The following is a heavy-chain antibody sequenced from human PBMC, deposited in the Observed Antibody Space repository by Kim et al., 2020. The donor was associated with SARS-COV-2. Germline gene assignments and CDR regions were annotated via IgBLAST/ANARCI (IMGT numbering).Heavy chain of an antibody. CDR2: IYPGDSDT. CDR3: ASSTSFPLAAAGFDY. Sequence: GESLKISCKGSGYSFTSYWIGWVRQMPGKGLEWMGIIYPGDSDTRYSPSFQGQVTISADKSISTAYLQWSSLKASDTAMYYCASSTSFPLAAAGFDYWGQGTLVTVSS. J-gene: IGHJ4*02. CDR1: GYSFTSYW. V-gene: IGHV5-51*01. D-gene: IGHD6-13*01.